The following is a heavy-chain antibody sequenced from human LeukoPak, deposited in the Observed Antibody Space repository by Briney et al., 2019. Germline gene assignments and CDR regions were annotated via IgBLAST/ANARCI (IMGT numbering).Heavy chain of an antibody. CDR1: GGSFSGYY. V-gene: IGHV4-34*01. CDR2: INHRGST. Sequence: SETLSLTCAVYGGSFSGYYWSWIRQPPGKGLEWIGEINHRGSTYYNPSLESRVTISADTSKTQFSLKLSSVTAADTAVYYCARSRAFNSGAFDPWGQGSLVTVSS. J-gene: IGHJ5*02. D-gene: IGHD1-26*01. CDR3: ARSRAFNSGAFDP.